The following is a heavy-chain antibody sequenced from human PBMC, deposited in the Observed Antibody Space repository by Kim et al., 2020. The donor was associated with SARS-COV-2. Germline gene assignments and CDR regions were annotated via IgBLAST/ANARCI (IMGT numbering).Heavy chain of an antibody. D-gene: IGHD2-2*01. Sequence: ASVKVSCKASGYTFTGYYMHWVRQAPGQGLEWMGWINPNSGGTNYAQKFQGRVTMTRDTSISTAYMELSRLRSDDTAVYYCARARIKGAAYCSSTSCFNWFDPWGQGTLVTVSS. CDR3: ARARIKGAAYCSSTSCFNWFDP. CDR1: GYTFTGYY. V-gene: IGHV1-2*02. CDR2: INPNSGGT. J-gene: IGHJ5*02.